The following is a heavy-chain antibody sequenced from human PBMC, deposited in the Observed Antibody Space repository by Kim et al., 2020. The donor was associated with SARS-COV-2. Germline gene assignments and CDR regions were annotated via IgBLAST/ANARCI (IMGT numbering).Heavy chain of an antibody. D-gene: IGHD6-13*01. CDR2: ISNSGNSI. CDR1: GFIFSDYY. V-gene: IGHV3-11*01. J-gene: IGHJ5*02. Sequence: GGSLRLSCAASGFIFSDYYMSWVRQAPGKGLEWVSYISNSGNSIYYADSVKGRFTISRDNAKNSLYLLMNSLRPEDTAAYYCAREDSSKDHGRFDPWGQGTLVTVSS. CDR3: AREDSSKDHGRFDP.